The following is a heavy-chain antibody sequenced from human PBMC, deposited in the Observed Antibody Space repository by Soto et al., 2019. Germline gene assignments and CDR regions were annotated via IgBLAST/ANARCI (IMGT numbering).Heavy chain of an antibody. V-gene: IGHV1-69*01. CDR3: ARSITMVRGVSSYYYYYGMDV. J-gene: IGHJ6*02. CDR1: GGTFSSYA. CDR2: IIPIFGTA. Sequence: QVQLVQSGAEVKKPGSSVKVSRKASGGTFSSYAISWVRQAPGQGLEWMGGIIPIFGTANYAQKFQGRVTITADESTSTAYMELSSLRSEDTAVYYCARSITMVRGVSSYYYYYGMDVWGQGTTVTVSS. D-gene: IGHD3-10*01.